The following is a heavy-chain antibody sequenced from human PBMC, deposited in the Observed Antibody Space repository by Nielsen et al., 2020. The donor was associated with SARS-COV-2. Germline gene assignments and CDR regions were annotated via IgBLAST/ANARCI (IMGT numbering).Heavy chain of an antibody. J-gene: IGHJ4*02. CDR2: ISYDGSNK. V-gene: IGHV3-30*18. D-gene: IGHD4-17*01. Sequence: GGSLRLSCAASGFTFSSYGMHWVRQAPGKGLEWVAVISYDGSNKYYADSVKGRFTISRDNSKNTLYLQMNSLRAEDTAVCYCAKVRRIRTVTSPSDYWGQGTLVTVSS. CDR1: GFTFSSYG. CDR3: AKVRRIRTVTSPSDY.